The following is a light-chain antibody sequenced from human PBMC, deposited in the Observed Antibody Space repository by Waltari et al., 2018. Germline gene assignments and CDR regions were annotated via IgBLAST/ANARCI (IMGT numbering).Light chain of an antibody. J-gene: IGKJ1*01. Sequence: DVVMTQSPLSLPVTPGQPASISCRSSQSLVHSDGNTYLNWFRQRPGQSPRRLIYKVSNRDSGVPDRFSGSGSGTDFTLTINRVEAEDVGLYYCMQGTHWPRTFGQGTNVEI. CDR1: QSLVHSDGNTY. CDR3: MQGTHWPRT. CDR2: KVS. V-gene: IGKV2-30*02.